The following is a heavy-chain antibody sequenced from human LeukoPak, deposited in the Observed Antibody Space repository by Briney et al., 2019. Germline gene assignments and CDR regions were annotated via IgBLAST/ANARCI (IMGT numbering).Heavy chain of an antibody. CDR2: MNPNSGNT. V-gene: IGHV1-8*01. D-gene: IGHD6-13*01. CDR3: ARVPDSGSWYRPSSNWFDP. Sequence: ASVKVSCKASGYTFTSYDINWVRQATGQGLEWMGWMNPNSGNTGYAQKFQGRVTMTRNTSISTAYMELSSLRSEDTAVYYCARVPDSGSWYRPSSNWFDPWGQGTLVTVSS. CDR1: GYTFTSYD. J-gene: IGHJ5*02.